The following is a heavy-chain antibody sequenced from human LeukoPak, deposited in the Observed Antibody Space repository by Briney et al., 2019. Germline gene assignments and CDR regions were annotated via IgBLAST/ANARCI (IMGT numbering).Heavy chain of an antibody. CDR3: AKRGVVIRVFLVGFHKEAYYFDS. Sequence: GGSLRLSCAVSGITLGNYGMSWVRQPPGKGLEWVAGISDSGGSTNYADSGKGRFTISRDTPRNTLYLQMNSLRAEDTAVYFCAKRGVVIRVFLVGFHKEAYYFDSWGQGALVTVSS. J-gene: IGHJ4*02. CDR2: ISDSGGST. CDR1: GITLGNYG. D-gene: IGHD3-10*01. V-gene: IGHV3-23*01.